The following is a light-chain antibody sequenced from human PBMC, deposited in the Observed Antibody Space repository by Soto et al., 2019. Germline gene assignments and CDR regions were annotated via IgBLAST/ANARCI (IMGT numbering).Light chain of an antibody. Sequence: DIQMTQSPSTLSASVGDRVTITCRASQSISSWLAWYQQKPGKAPKLLIYDASNLESGVPSRFSGSGSGTEFTLTISSLQPDDFATYYCQQYNSYSATFGQGTKVDI. CDR3: QQYNSYSAT. V-gene: IGKV1-5*01. CDR2: DAS. CDR1: QSISSW. J-gene: IGKJ1*01.